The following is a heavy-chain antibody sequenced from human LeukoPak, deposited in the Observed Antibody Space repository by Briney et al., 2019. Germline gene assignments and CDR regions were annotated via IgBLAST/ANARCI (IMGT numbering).Heavy chain of an antibody. CDR3: ATLRGSSSAVFDY. V-gene: IGHV4-59*08. CDR2: NHYSGRT. Sequence: SETLSLTCTVSSGSISSDYWSWIRQHPGKGLEWIGYNHYSGRTNYNPSLNSRVTISVDTSKNQFSLKLRSVTAADTAVYYCATLRGSSSAVFDYWGQGTLVTVSS. D-gene: IGHD2-2*01. CDR1: SGSISSDY. J-gene: IGHJ4*02.